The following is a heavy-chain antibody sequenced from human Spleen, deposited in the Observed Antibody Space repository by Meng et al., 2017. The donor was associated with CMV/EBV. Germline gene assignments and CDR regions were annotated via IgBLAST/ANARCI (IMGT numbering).Heavy chain of an antibody. D-gene: IGHD3-3*01. J-gene: IGHJ3*02. Sequence: ASVKVSCKASGYTFTSYDINWVRQATGQGLEWMGWMNPNSGNTGYAQKFQGRVTMTRDPSTSTVNMELSSLTSEGTAVYYCARDGGTIFDIVNYAFDIWGQGTMVTVSS. CDR3: ARDGGTIFDIVNYAFDI. V-gene: IGHV1-8*02. CDR1: GYTFTSYD. CDR2: MNPNSGNT.